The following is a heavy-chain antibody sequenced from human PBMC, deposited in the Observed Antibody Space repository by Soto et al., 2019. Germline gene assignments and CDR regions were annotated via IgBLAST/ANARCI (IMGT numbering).Heavy chain of an antibody. Sequence: TETLSLTCAVYGGSFSGYYWSWIRQPPGKGLEWIGEINHSGSTNYNPSLKSRVTISVDTSKNQFSLKLSSVTAADTAVYYCARRGSVVVVAATKPFEHRGQGKLVTVS. D-gene: IGHD2-15*01. CDR3: ARRGSVVVVAATKPFEH. CDR1: GGSFSGYY. CDR2: INHSGST. J-gene: IGHJ4*02. V-gene: IGHV4-34*01.